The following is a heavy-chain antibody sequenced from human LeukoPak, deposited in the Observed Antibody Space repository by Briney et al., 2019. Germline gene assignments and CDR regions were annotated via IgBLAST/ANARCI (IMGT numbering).Heavy chain of an antibody. D-gene: IGHD2-2*01. CDR3: VRDVDTSTWDDY. Sequence: ASVKVSCKASGYTFTGFYIHWARQAPGQGLEWMGWINPKSGGTKYAEKFQGRVSMTRDTSIRAAYMNLSRLTSDDTAFYYCVRDVDTSTWDDYWGQGTLVTVSS. CDR2: INPKSGGT. J-gene: IGHJ4*02. V-gene: IGHV1-2*02. CDR1: GYTFTGFY.